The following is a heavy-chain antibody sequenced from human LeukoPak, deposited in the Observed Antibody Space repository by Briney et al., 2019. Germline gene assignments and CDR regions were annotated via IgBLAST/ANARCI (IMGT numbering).Heavy chain of an antibody. CDR1: GFTFSAYS. Sequence: GGSLRLSCVASGFTFSAYSMTWVRQAPGEGLDWVSSISVSGGGTYYADSVRGRFTISRDNSKNTLYLHMNSLRAEDTAVYYCVKDWRDESNCGGDCLQYWGQGTLVTVSS. CDR2: ISVSGGGT. D-gene: IGHD2-21*02. J-gene: IGHJ4*02. CDR3: VKDWRDESNCGGDCLQY. V-gene: IGHV3-23*01.